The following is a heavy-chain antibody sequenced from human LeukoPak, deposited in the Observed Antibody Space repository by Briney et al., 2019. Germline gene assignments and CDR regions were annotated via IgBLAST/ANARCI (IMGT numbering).Heavy chain of an antibody. Sequence: PGGSLRLSCAASGFTVSSNYMSWVRQAPGKGLEWVSVIYSGGSTYYADSVKGRFTISRDNSKNTLYLQMNSLRAEDTAVYYCARDGLSYGDPSPLDYWGQGTLVTVSS. CDR2: IYSGGST. D-gene: IGHD4-17*01. V-gene: IGHV3-53*05. CDR1: GFTVSSNY. CDR3: ARDGLSYGDPSPLDY. J-gene: IGHJ4*02.